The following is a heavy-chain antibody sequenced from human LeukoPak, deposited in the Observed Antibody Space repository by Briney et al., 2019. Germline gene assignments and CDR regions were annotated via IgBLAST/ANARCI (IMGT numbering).Heavy chain of an antibody. D-gene: IGHD3-3*01. J-gene: IGHJ4*02. CDR3: ARGRYYDFWSAQLRFDY. CDR1: GGSFSGYY. Sequence: KPSETLSLTCAVYGGSFSGYYWSWIRQPPGKGLEWIGEINHSGSTNYNPSLKSRLTISVDTSKNQFSLKLSSVTAADTAVYYCARGRYYDFWSAQLRFDYWGQGTLVTVSS. CDR2: INHSGST. V-gene: IGHV4-34*01.